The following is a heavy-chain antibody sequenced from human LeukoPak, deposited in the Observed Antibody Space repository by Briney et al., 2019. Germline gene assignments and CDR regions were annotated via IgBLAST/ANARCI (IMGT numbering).Heavy chain of an antibody. V-gene: IGHV4-34*01. Sequence: SETLSLTCAVYSGSSSGYYWSWIRQPPGKGLGWIGEINHSGSTNYNPSLKSRVTISVDTSENQFSLKLSSVTAADTAVYYCARARVGVRGVIPPGYYYGMDVWGQGTTVTVSS. D-gene: IGHD3-10*01. CDR3: ARARVGVRGVIPPGYYYGMDV. J-gene: IGHJ6*02. CDR1: SGSSSGYY. CDR2: INHSGST.